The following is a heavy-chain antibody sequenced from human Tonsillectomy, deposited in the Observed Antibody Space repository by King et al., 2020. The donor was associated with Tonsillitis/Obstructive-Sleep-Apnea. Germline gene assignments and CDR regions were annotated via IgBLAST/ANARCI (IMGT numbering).Heavy chain of an antibody. D-gene: IGHD2-2*01. CDR2: IYYSGST. J-gene: IGHJ5*02. CDR1: GGSISSSSYY. V-gene: IGHV4-39*01. Sequence: QLQESGPGLVKPSETLSLTCTVSGGSISSSSYYWGWIRQPPGKGLEWIGSIYYSGSTYYNPSLKSRVTISVDTSKNQFSLKLSSVTAADTAVYYCARHGRNIGYCSSTSCYGWFDPWGQGTLVTVSS. CDR3: ARHGRNIGYCSSTSCYGWFDP.